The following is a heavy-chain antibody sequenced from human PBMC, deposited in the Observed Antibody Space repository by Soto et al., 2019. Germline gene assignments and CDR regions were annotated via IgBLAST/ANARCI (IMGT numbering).Heavy chain of an antibody. CDR1: GYTFTSYY. V-gene: IGHV1-46*01. D-gene: IGHD5-18*01. CDR2: INPSGGST. J-gene: IGHJ4*02. Sequence: QVQLVQSGAEVKKPGASVKVSCKASGYTFTSYYMHWVRQAPGQGLEWMGRINPSGGSTTYAQKFQGRVTMTSDTDTCTVYMELSSLRSEDTAVYYCARVGGYSYGGVDYWGQGTLVTVSS. CDR3: ARVGGYSYGGVDY.